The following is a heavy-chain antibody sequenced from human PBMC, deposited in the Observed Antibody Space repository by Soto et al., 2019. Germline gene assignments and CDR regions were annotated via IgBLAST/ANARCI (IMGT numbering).Heavy chain of an antibody. D-gene: IGHD2-2*01. CDR2: IYYSGST. V-gene: IGHV4-39*01. CDR3: ARTLGYCSSTSCGSFGY. Sequence: SETLSLTCTVSGGSISSSSYYWGWIRQPPGKGLEWIGSIYYSGSTYYNPSLKSRVTISVDTSKNQFSLKLSSVTAADTAVYYCARTLGYCSSTSCGSFGYWGQGTLVTVSS. J-gene: IGHJ4*02. CDR1: GGSISSSSYY.